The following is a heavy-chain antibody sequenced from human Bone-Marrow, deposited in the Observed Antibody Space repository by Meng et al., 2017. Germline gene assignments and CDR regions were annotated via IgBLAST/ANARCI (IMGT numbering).Heavy chain of an antibody. Sequence: ASVKVSCKVSGYTLTELSMHWLRQAPGKGLEWMGGFDPEDGETIYAQKFQGRVTMTEDTSTDTAYMELSSLRSEDTAVYYCATADPTLPNYYDSRSAFDIWGQGTMVTVSS. CDR2: FDPEDGET. J-gene: IGHJ3*02. CDR3: ATADPTLPNYYDSRSAFDI. V-gene: IGHV1-24*01. D-gene: IGHD3-22*01. CDR1: GYTLTELS.